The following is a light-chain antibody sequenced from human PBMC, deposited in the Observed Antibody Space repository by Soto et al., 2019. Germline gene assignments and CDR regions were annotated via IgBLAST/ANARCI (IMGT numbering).Light chain of an antibody. V-gene: IGLV2-8*01. CDR1: SSDIGGYNY. J-gene: IGLJ1*01. CDR3: NSYAGSTPYV. Sequence: QSALTQPPSASGSPGQSVTISCTGTSSDIGGYNYVSWFQQHPGKAPKLMIYEVSKRPSGVPDRFSGSKSGNTASLTVSGLQAEDEADYYCNSYAGSTPYVFGTGTKVTVL. CDR2: EVS.